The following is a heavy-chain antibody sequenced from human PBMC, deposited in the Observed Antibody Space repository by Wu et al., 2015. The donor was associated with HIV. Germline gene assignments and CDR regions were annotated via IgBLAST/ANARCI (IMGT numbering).Heavy chain of an antibody. D-gene: IGHD6-19*01. CDR1: GDGFTSYA. Sequence: QVHLVQFGGEVKKPGSSVKVTCKASGDGFTSYAVSWVRQAPGKALSGWEGLNPLFGTTKFAQKFQGRLTITTDELRSTVFMDLSSLKSEDTAVYYCARNTGSVATSLYSLGVWGQGTVVTVSS. J-gene: IGHJ6*02. CDR2: LNPLFGTT. V-gene: IGHV1-69*05. CDR3: ARNTGSVATSLYSLGV.